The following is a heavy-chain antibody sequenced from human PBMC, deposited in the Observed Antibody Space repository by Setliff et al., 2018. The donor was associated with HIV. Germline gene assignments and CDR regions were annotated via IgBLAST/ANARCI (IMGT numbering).Heavy chain of an antibody. J-gene: IGHJ6*03. Sequence: PSETLSLTCAVSGGSISSSNWWSWARQPPGKGLEWIGEIYHSGSTNYNPSLKSRATISVDKSKNQFSLRLRSVTAADTAVYYCALVVPAGMGQYMDVWGKGTTVTVSS. V-gene: IGHV4-4*02. CDR2: IYHSGST. CDR3: ALVVPAGMGQYMDV. CDR1: GGSISSSNW. D-gene: IGHD2-2*01.